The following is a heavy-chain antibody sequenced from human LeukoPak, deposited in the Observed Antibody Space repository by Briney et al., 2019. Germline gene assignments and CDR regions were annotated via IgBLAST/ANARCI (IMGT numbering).Heavy chain of an antibody. V-gene: IGHV3-23*01. CDR2: ISGSGGST. CDR3: AKATDIVVVPADYFDY. Sequence: GGSLRLSCAASGFIFSSYAMSWVRQAPGKGLEWVSAISGSGGSTYYADSVKGRFTISRDNSKNTLYLQMNSLRAEDTAVYYCAKATDIVVVPADYFDYWGQGTLVTVSS. D-gene: IGHD2-2*01. CDR1: GFIFSSYA. J-gene: IGHJ4*02.